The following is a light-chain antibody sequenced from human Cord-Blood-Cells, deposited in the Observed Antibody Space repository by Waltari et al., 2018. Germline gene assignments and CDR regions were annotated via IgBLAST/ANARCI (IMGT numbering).Light chain of an antibody. J-gene: IGKJ1*01. CDR1: QSISSY. Sequence: DIQMTQSPSSLSASVGDRVTITCRASQSISSYLNWYQQKPGKAPKRLIYAASSLQSRVPSRFNGSGSGNNFTLTISSLQPQDFATYYCQQSYSTPWTFGQGTKVEIK. V-gene: IGKV1-39*01. CDR2: AAS. CDR3: QQSYSTPWT.